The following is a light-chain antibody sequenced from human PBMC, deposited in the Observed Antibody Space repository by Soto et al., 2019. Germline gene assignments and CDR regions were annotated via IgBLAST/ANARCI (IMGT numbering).Light chain of an antibody. CDR2: AAS. J-gene: IGKJ5*01. CDR1: QSVSSSY. CDR3: QQYNNWS. Sequence: EIVMTQSPATLSVSPGERATLSFRASQSVSSSYLVWHQQKPGQAPRLLIYAASRRATGIPDRFSGSGSGTEFTLTISSLQSEDFAVYYCQQYNNWSFGQGTRLEIK. V-gene: IGKV3D-15*01.